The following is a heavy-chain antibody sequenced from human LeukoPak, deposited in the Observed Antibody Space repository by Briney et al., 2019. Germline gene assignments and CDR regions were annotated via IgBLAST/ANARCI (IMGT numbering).Heavy chain of an antibody. CDR2: ISGSGANT. J-gene: IGHJ4*02. V-gene: IGHV3-23*01. CDR1: GFTFSGYA. D-gene: IGHD6-6*01. CDR3: AKTTNYNSSPIDS. Sequence: PGGSLRLSCAASGFTFSGYAMSWVRQAPGKGLEWVSGISGSGANTYYGDSVKGRFTISRDSSKNTLYLQMNSLRAEDTAVYYCAKTTNYNSSPIDSWGQGNLVTVSS.